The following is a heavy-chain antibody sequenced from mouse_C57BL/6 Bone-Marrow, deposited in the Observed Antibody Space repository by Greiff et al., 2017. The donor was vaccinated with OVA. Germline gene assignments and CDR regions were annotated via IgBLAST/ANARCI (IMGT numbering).Heavy chain of an antibody. CDR3: ARGWLLWYFDV. D-gene: IGHD2-3*01. Sequence: EVLLQQSGPELVKPGASVKISCKASGYTFTDYYMNWVKQSHGKSLEWIGDINPNNGGTSYNQKFKGKATLTVDKSSSTAYLELRSLTSEDSAVYYCARGWLLWYFDVWGTGTTVTVSS. CDR1: GYTFTDYY. J-gene: IGHJ1*03. V-gene: IGHV1-26*01. CDR2: INPNNGGT.